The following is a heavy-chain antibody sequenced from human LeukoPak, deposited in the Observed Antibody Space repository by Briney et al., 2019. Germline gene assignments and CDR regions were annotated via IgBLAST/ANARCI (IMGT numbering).Heavy chain of an antibody. Sequence: GGSLRLSCAASGFTFSSYAMHWVRQAPGKGLEWVAVISYDGSNKYYADSVKGRFTISRDNSKNTLYLQMNSLRAEDTAVYYCAREDGYCSGGNCYSYFDSWGQGTLVTVSS. CDR3: AREDGYCSGGNCYSYFDS. V-gene: IGHV3-30-3*01. CDR1: GFTFSSYA. J-gene: IGHJ4*02. D-gene: IGHD2-15*01. CDR2: ISYDGSNK.